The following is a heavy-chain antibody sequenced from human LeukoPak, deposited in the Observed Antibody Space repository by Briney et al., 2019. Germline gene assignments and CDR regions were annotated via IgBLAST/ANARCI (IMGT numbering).Heavy chain of an antibody. D-gene: IGHD5-18*01. CDR2: ISYDGSNK. CDR3: AKGPWTQFWYYFDF. Sequence: GGSLRLSCAASGFTFSSYAMHWVRQAPGKGLEWVAVISYDGSNKYYADSVKGRFTISRDNSKNTLYLQMNSLRAEDTAVYYCAKGPWTQFWYYFDFWGQGTLVTVSS. J-gene: IGHJ4*02. CDR1: GFTFSSYA. V-gene: IGHV3-30-3*01.